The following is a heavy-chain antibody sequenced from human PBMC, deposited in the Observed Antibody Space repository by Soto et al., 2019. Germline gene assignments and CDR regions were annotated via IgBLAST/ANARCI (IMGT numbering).Heavy chain of an antibody. CDR2: VSWNGGPI. CDR3: AKDGCTSCLYLDS. Sequence: GGSLRLSSAASGFNFNDYAMHWVRQAPGKGLEWVSGVSWNGGPIGYAASVKGRFTISRDNAKKSLHLHMNNLKPDDTALYYCAKDGCTSCLYLDSGGQGSLVTXS. CDR1: GFNFNDYA. V-gene: IGHV3-9*01. D-gene: IGHD2-2*01. J-gene: IGHJ4*02.